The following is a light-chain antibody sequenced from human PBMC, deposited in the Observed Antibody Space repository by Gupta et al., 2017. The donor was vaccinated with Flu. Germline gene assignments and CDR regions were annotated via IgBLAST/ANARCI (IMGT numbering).Light chain of an antibody. CDR1: QSIISN. CDR2: ATS. V-gene: IGKV1-39*01. J-gene: IGKJ1*01. Sequence: PSSLSASVGDRVTITCRASQSIISNLNWYQQKRGNAPKLLIYATSSLQSGVPSRFSGSGSGTDFTLTISSLQPEDFATYYCQQSYSTPGTFGQGTKVEI. CDR3: QQSYSTPGT.